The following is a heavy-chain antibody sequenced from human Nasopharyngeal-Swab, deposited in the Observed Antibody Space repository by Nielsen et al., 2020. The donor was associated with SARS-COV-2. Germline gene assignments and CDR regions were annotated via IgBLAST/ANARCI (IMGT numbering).Heavy chain of an antibody. CDR1: GFTFSRYW. Sequence: GESLKISCAASGFTFSRYWMHWVRQAPGKGLVWVSRINSDGSSTIYADSVKGRFTISRDNAKNTLYLQMNSLRAEDTAVYYCARATGYSSSQGDYWGQGTLVTVSS. CDR3: ARATGYSSSQGDY. V-gene: IGHV3-74*01. J-gene: IGHJ4*02. D-gene: IGHD6-13*01. CDR2: INSDGSST.